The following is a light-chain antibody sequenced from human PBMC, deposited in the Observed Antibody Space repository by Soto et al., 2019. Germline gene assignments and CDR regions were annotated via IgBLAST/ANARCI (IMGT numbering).Light chain of an antibody. V-gene: IGKV1-5*03. Sequence: DIQMTQSPSTLSASVGDRVTITCRASQSISNWLAWYQQKPGKAHKLLIYKASSLEGGVPSRFSGSGSGTEFTLTISSLQPDDFATYYCQQYNSYRTFGQGTKVEIK. J-gene: IGKJ1*01. CDR2: KAS. CDR3: QQYNSYRT. CDR1: QSISNW.